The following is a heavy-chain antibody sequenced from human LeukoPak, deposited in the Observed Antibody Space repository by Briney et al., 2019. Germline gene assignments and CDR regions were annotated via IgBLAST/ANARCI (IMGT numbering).Heavy chain of an antibody. CDR2: ISGSGGST. D-gene: IGHD3-22*01. V-gene: IGHV3-23*01. Sequence: PGGSLRLSCAASGFTFSSYAMSWVRQAPGKGLEWVSAISGSGGSTYYADSVKGRLTISRDNSKNTLYLQMNSLRAEDTAVYYCAKGSYYDSSGSFYFDYWGQGTLVTVSS. CDR3: AKGSYYDSSGSFYFDY. J-gene: IGHJ4*02. CDR1: GFTFSSYA.